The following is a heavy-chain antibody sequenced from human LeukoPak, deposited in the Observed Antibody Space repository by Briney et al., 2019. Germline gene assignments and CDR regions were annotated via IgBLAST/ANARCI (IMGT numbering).Heavy chain of an antibody. V-gene: IGHV3-11*01. D-gene: IGHD3-22*01. CDR2: ISSSGSTI. CDR1: GFTFSDYY. J-gene: IGHJ4*02. CDR3: ARDPAYYDSSGYLDY. Sequence: GGSLRLSCAASGFTFSDYYMSWIRQAPGKGLEWVSYISSSGSTIYYADSVKGRFTISRDNAKNSLYLQMNSLRAEDTAVYYCARDPAYYDSSGYLDYWGQGTLVTVSS.